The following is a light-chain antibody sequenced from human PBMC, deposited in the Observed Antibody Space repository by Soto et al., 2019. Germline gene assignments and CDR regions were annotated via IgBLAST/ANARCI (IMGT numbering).Light chain of an antibody. Sequence: EIVMTQSPATLSVSPGERATLSCRASQSVSSNLAWYQQKPGQAPRLLIYGASTRAIGIPARFSGSGSGTEFTLTISSLQSEDFAVYYCQQYNSWPPHTFGQGTKLEIK. CDR1: QSVSSN. J-gene: IGKJ2*01. V-gene: IGKV3-15*01. CDR2: GAS. CDR3: QQYNSWPPHT.